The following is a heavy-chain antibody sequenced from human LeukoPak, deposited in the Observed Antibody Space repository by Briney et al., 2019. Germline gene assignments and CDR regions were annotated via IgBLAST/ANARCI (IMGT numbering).Heavy chain of an antibody. D-gene: IGHD2-2*01. CDR2: IYHSGIT. J-gene: IGHJ4*01. CDR3: ARIWGYCSNINCSNARGLSY. Sequence: SETLSLTCSVSGYSISTDYYWGWIRQPPGKGLEWIGNIYHSGITHYNSSLKSRVVISVDTSKNQFSLKLSSVSAADTAVYYCARIWGYCSNINCSNARGLSYWGQGTLVTVSS. CDR1: GYSISTDYY. V-gene: IGHV4-38-2*02.